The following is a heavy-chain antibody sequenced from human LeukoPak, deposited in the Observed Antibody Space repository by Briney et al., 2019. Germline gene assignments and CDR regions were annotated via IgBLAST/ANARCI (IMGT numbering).Heavy chain of an antibody. CDR1: GFTFSSYG. D-gene: IGHD3-22*01. CDR3: AKDRGDTYYYDSSGYQTPDY. CDR2: IRYDGSNK. Sequence: PGRSLRLSCAASGFTFSSYGMHWVRQAPGKGLEWAAFIRYDGSNKYYADSVKGRFTISRDNSKNTLYLQMNSLRAEDTAVYYCAKDRGDTYYYDSSGYQTPDYWGQGTLVTVSS. J-gene: IGHJ4*02. V-gene: IGHV3-30*02.